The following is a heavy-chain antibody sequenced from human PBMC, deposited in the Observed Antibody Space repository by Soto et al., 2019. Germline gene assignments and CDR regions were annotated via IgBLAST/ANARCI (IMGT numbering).Heavy chain of an antibody. CDR2: IYWDDDK. CDR3: ARALGSWGSYYFDH. D-gene: IGHD3-16*01. Sequence: QITLKESGPTLVRPTQTLTLTCTVSGFSLDTWGVGVGWIRQSPGKAPEWLALIYWDDDKRYSPSLKNRLTITKDTSKHQSVLTLTNMDPVDTVTYYCARALGSWGSYYFDHWGQGTLVTVSS. CDR1: GFSLDTWGVG. V-gene: IGHV2-5*02. J-gene: IGHJ4*02.